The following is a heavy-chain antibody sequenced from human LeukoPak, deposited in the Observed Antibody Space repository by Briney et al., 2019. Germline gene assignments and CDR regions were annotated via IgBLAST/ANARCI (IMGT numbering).Heavy chain of an antibody. V-gene: IGHV2-70*01. CDR2: IDWDDDK. CDR3: ARPYYQYSNGLKVFEY. CDR1: GFSLSTSGMC. Sequence: SGPALVKPPQTLTLTCTSSGFSLSTSGMCVSWIRQPPGKALEWLALIDWDDDKYYSTSLKTRLTISKDTSKNQVVLTMTNMDPVDQATYYCARPYYQYSNGLKVFEYRGQGTLVTVSS. D-gene: IGHD3-22*01. J-gene: IGHJ4*02.